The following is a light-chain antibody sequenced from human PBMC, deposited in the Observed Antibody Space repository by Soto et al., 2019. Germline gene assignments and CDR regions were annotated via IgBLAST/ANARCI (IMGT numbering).Light chain of an antibody. J-gene: IGLJ2*01. V-gene: IGLV1-40*01. CDR3: QSYDTDSVV. CDR1: SSNIGANYD. Sequence: QSVLTQPPSVSGAPGQRVTITCTGSSSNIGANYDVHRYQHLPGAAPKLIIYANNIRPSGVPDRFSGARSGITAALAIAGRQAEDEANYFCQSYDTDSVVLGGGTKLTVL. CDR2: ANN.